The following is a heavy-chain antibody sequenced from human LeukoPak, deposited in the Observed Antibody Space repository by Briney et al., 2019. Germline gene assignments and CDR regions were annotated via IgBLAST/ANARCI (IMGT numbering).Heavy chain of an antibody. J-gene: IGHJ4*02. CDR1: TYTFTDYY. Sequence: GASVKVSCKASTYTFTDYYMHWVRQAPGQGLEWMGWINPNSGGTYYAQKFQGRVTMTRDTSISTVYMELSRLTSDDTAVYYCSRDNYNWGNDYWGQGTLVTVSS. CDR2: INPNSGGT. CDR3: SRDNYNWGNDY. D-gene: IGHD3-16*01. V-gene: IGHV1-2*02.